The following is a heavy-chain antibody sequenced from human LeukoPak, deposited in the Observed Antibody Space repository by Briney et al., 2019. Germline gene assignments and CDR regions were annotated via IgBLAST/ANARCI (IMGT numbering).Heavy chain of an antibody. D-gene: IGHD6-13*01. CDR3: ARRRGYAAAAGTYSYYYYYYMDV. J-gene: IGHJ6*03. Sequence: SEALSLTCAVYGGSFSGYYWSWIRQPPGKGLEWIGEINHSGSTNYNPFLKSRVTISVDTSKNQFSLKLSSVTAADTAVYYCARRRGYAAAAGTYSYYYYYYMDVWGKGTTVTVSS. CDR2: INHSGST. CDR1: GGSFSGYY. V-gene: IGHV4-34*01.